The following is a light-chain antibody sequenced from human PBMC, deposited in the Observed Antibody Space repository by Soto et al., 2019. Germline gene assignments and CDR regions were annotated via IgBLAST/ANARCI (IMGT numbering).Light chain of an antibody. CDR1: QSVSSH. CDR2: DAS. CDR3: QQRADWWT. J-gene: IGKJ1*01. V-gene: IGKV3-11*01. Sequence: EIVVTQSPATLSLSPGERATLSCRASQSVSSHLAWYQQKPGQAPRLLIYDASNRATGIPARFSGSGSGTDFTLTISSLDPEDVAVYYCQQRADWWTFGQGTKVDIK.